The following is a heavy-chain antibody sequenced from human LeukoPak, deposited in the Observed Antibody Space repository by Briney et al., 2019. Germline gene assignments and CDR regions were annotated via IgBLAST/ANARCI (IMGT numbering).Heavy chain of an antibody. CDR1: GFTFSRNG. J-gene: IGHJ4*02. Sequence: GGSLRPSCAASGFTFSRNGIHWVRQAPGKGLEWVAFIRHDGSDKYYADSVKGRFTISRDNFKNTVYLQMNSLRAEDTAVYYCAKCDSTGYDSVELVDFWGQGTLVTVSS. CDR2: IRHDGSDK. D-gene: IGHD3-22*01. CDR3: AKCDSTGYDSVELVDF. V-gene: IGHV3-30*02.